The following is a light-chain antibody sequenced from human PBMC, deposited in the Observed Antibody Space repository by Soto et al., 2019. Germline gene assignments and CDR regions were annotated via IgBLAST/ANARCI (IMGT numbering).Light chain of an antibody. Sequence: EVVLTQSPATLSLSPGERATLSCRASQSVSDYTAWFQQKPGQAPRLLVYDVSNRATGTPARFSGGGSGTDFTLTISDLQAEDLGTYYCQQSFSTPRTFGQGTKV. CDR2: DVS. V-gene: IGKV3-11*01. J-gene: IGKJ1*01. CDR1: QSVSDY. CDR3: QQSFSTPRT.